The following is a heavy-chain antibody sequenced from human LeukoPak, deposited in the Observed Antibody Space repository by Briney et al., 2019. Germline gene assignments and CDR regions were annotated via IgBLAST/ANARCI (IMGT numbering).Heavy chain of an antibody. CDR2: ISGSGGST. CDR3: ARGIEWLVRGTDY. D-gene: IGHD6-19*01. Sequence: GGSLRLSCAASGFTFSSYGMSWVRQAPGKGLEWVSAISGSGGSTYYADSVKGRFTISRDNSKNTLYLQMNSLRAEDTAVYYCARGIEWLVRGTDYWGQGTLVTVSS. J-gene: IGHJ4*02. CDR1: GFTFSSYG. V-gene: IGHV3-23*01.